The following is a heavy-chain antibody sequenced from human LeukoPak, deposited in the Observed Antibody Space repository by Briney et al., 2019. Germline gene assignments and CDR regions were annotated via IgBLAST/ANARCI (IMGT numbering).Heavy chain of an antibody. CDR2: SIPIFGPA. CDR3: SGWNYGVGGYYYYYLDV. CDR1: VGIFSSYA. D-gene: IGHD1-7*01. J-gene: IGHJ6*03. Sequence: SVKVSCKSSVGIFSSYAVSWVRQAPGQGLVWMGGSIPIFGPANCAQKFQGRVTIPTDESTRTAYMALRSLRSEDTAVYYCSGWNYGVGGYYYYYLDVWGKGTTVTVSS. V-gene: IGHV1-69*05.